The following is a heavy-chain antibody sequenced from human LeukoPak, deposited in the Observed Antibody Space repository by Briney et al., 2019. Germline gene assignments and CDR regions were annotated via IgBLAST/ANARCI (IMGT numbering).Heavy chain of an antibody. Sequence: PSETLSLTCAVSGGSISSGGYSWSWIRQPPGKGLEWIGYIYHSGSTYYNPSLKSRVTISVDRSKNQFSLKLSSVTAADTAVYYCARHYYDSSGYNDYWGQGTLVTVSS. CDR3: ARHYYDSSGYNDY. J-gene: IGHJ4*02. CDR1: GGSISSGGYS. D-gene: IGHD3-22*01. CDR2: IYHSGST. V-gene: IGHV4-30-2*01.